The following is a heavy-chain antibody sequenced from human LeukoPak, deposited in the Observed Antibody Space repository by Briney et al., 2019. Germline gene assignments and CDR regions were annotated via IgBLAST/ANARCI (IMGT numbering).Heavy chain of an antibody. CDR1: RFTLGSYG. D-gene: IGHD3-22*01. Sequence: VGSLRLSCAAPRFTLGSYGMSWVRQAPGKGLEWVSFITPNADRTSYADSVEGRFTISRDNPRNTLYMQMNSLRDEDTAVYYCAIMHGYYDGSGYWVQWGQGTLVTVSS. V-gene: IGHV3-23*01. CDR3: AIMHGYYDGSGYWVQ. J-gene: IGHJ1*01. CDR2: ITPNADRT.